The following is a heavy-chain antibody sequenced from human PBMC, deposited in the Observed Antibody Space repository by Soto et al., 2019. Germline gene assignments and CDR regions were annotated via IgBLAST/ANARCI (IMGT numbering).Heavy chain of an antibody. Sequence: LSLTCTVSGGSISSYYWSWIRQPPGKGLEWIGYIYYSGSTNYNPSLKSRVTISVDTSKNQFTLKLSSVTAADTAVYYCAREFFGAGNWFDPWGQGTLVTVSS. V-gene: IGHV4-59*01. J-gene: IGHJ5*02. CDR1: GGSISSYY. CDR2: IYYSGST. D-gene: IGHD3-3*01. CDR3: AREFFGAGNWFDP.